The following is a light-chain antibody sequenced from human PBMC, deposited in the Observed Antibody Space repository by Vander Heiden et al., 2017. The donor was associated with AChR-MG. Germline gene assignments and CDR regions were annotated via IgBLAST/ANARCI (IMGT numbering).Light chain of an antibody. CDR2: EVS. Sequence: SALPPPPSASASPGQSVTISCTGTSSDVGSYNRVSWYQQPPGTAPKLMIYEVSNRPSGVPDRFSGSKSGNTASLTSSGLQAEDEADYYCSSYTSSSTYVVFGGGTKLTVL. CDR1: SSDVGSYNR. CDR3: SSYTSSSTYVV. J-gene: IGLJ2*01. V-gene: IGLV2-18*02.